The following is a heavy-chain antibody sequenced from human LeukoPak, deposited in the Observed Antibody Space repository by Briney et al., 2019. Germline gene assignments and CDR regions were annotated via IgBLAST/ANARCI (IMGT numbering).Heavy chain of an antibody. Sequence: SQTLSLTGPVSGGSVSSNRGAWNWITQSPSRGLEGLGRTYYRSKWYNDYAESVKSRITINPDTSRNQFSLQLNSVTPEDTAMYYCARRRTTGDFDYWGQGTLVTVSS. CDR2: TYYRSKWYN. D-gene: IGHD1-1*01. CDR1: GGSVSSNRGA. CDR3: ARRRTTGDFDY. V-gene: IGHV6-1*01. J-gene: IGHJ4*02.